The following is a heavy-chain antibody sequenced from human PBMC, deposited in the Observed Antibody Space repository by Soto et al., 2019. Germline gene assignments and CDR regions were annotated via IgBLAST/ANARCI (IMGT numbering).Heavy chain of an antibody. CDR1: GYTFTGYY. CDR3: ARVPVSRYFDWLFLGYGMDV. V-gene: IGHV1-2*02. J-gene: IGHJ6*02. Sequence: QVQLVQSGAEVKKPGASVKVSCKASGYTFTGYYMHWVRQAPGQGLEWMGWINPNSGGTNYAQKFQGRVTMTRDTSISTAYMELIRLRSDDTAVYYCARVPVSRYFDWLFLGYGMDVWGQGTTVTVSS. CDR2: INPNSGGT. D-gene: IGHD3-9*01.